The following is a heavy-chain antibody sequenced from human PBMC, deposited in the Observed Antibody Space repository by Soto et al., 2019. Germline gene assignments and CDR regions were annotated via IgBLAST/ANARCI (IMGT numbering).Heavy chain of an antibody. V-gene: IGHV1-18*04. D-gene: IGHD3-3*01. CDR2: SGNT. Sequence: QVQLVQSGAEVKKPGASVTVSCKASGYTFSRHGISWVRQAPGQGLEWMAWSGNTNYAQKFQGRLTLTTKPSTRTDSLELRSLRSDDTAGYYCARGADDFSSGYYYEYWGQGPLVTVSS. CDR1: GYTFSRHG. CDR3: ARGADDFSSGYYYEY. J-gene: IGHJ4*02.